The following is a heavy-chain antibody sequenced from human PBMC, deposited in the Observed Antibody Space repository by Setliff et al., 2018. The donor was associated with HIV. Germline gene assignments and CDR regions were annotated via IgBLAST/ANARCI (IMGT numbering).Heavy chain of an antibody. Sequence: GESLRLSCSASGFTFYDYNMHWVRQAPGKGLEWVSIIRNDGGAISYADSLKGRFTSSRDSSKNSLYLQMYILRTEDTALYYCAKDDGGGSIDHWGLGTRVTVSS. CDR1: GFTFYDYN. J-gene: IGHJ4*02. D-gene: IGHD2-15*01. CDR2: IRNDGGAI. CDR3: AKDDGGGSIDH. V-gene: IGHV3-43*01.